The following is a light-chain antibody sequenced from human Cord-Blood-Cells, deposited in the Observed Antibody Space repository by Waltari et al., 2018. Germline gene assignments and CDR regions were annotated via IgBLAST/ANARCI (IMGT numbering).Light chain of an antibody. CDR3: CSYAGSSTFV. J-gene: IGLJ1*01. V-gene: IGLV2-23*01. CDR2: EGS. Sequence: QSALTQPASVSGSPGQSLTISCTGTSSAVGSYNLVSWYQQHQGKAPKLMIYEGSKRPSGVSNRFSGSKSGNTASLTISGLQAEDEADYYCCSYAGSSTFVFGTGTKVTVL. CDR1: SSAVGSYNL.